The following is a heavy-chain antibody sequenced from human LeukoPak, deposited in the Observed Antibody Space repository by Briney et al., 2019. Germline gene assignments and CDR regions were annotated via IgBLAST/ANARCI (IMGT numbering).Heavy chain of an antibody. J-gene: IGHJ4*02. CDR2: IYYSGST. Sequence: PSETLSLTCTVSGGSISSYYWSWIRQPPGKGLEWIGYIYYSGSTNYNPSLKSRVTISVDTSKNQFSLKLNSVTAADTAVYYCARVIGYYYDSTGYYYRNYFDYWGQGTLVTVSS. D-gene: IGHD3-22*01. V-gene: IGHV4-59*12. CDR3: ARVIGYYYDSTGYYYRNYFDY. CDR1: GGSISSYY.